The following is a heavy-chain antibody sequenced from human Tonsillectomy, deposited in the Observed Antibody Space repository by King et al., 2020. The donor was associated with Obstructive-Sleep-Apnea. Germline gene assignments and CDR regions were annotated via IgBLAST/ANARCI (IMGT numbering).Heavy chain of an antibody. CDR3: AGPPSSGWQWHFAL. J-gene: IGHJ2*01. V-gene: IGHV4-59*08. CDR2: ISDIGST. Sequence: VQLQESGPGLVRPWETLSLTCTVSGGSINTYHWTWIRQSPGKGLEWIGDISDIGSTNYNPSLKGRVSMSLDTSRQQFSLRLNSVTAADTAVYYCAGPPSSGWQWHFALWGRGTLVTVSS. D-gene: IGHD6-19*01. CDR1: GGSINTYH.